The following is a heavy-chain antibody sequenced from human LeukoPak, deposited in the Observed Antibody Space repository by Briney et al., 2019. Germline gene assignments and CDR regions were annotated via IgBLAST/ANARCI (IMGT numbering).Heavy chain of an antibody. CDR1: GYTFTGYY. D-gene: IGHD3-9*01. J-gene: IGHJ4*02. CDR3: ARGGVNYDILTGLALFDY. Sequence: GASVKVSCKASGYTFTGYYMHWVRQAPGQGLEWMGWINPNSGGTNYAQKFQGRVTMTRDTSISTAYMELSRLRPDDTAVYYCARGGVNYDILTGLALFDYWGQGTLVTVSS. CDR2: INPNSGGT. V-gene: IGHV1-2*02.